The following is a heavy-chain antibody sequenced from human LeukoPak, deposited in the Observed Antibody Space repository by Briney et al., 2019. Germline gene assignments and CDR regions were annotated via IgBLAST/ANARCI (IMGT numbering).Heavy chain of an antibody. CDR3: ARGTYDSSGYYYGRVFDY. V-gene: IGHV1-2*02. CDR1: GYTFTGYC. D-gene: IGHD3-22*01. CDR2: INPNSGGT. J-gene: IGHJ4*02. Sequence: ASVKVSCKASGYTFTGYCMHWVRQAPGQGLEWMGWINPNSGGTNYAQKFQGRVTMTRDTSISTAYMELSRLRSDDTAVYYCARGTYDSSGYYYGRVFDYWGQGTLVTVSS.